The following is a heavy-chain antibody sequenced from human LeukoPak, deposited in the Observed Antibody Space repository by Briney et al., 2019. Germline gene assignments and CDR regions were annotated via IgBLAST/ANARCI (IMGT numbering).Heavy chain of an antibody. CDR3: ASRPPPLTYYDFWSGSRMDV. D-gene: IGHD3-3*01. J-gene: IGHJ6*02. CDR2: IIPIPGIA. V-gene: IGHV1-69*04. CDR1: GGTFSSYA. Sequence: ASVKVSCKASGGTFSSYAISWVRQAPGQGLEWMGRIIPIPGIANYAQKFQGRVTITADKSTSTAYMELSSLRSEDTAVYYCASRPPPLTYYDFWSGSRMDVWGQGTTVTVSS.